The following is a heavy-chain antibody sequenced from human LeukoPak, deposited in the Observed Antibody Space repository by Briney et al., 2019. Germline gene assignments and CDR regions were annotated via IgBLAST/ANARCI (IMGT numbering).Heavy chain of an antibody. CDR3: ARLYYYGSGSYPYFHY. V-gene: IGHV4-59*08. CDR1: GGSISSYY. CDR2: IYYSGST. D-gene: IGHD3-10*01. J-gene: IGHJ4*02. Sequence: SETLSLTCTVSGGSISSYYWSWIRQPPGKGLEWIGYIYYSGSTNYNPSLKSRVTISVDTSKNQFSLKLSSVTAADTAVYYCARLYYYGSGSYPYFHYWGQGTLVTVSS.